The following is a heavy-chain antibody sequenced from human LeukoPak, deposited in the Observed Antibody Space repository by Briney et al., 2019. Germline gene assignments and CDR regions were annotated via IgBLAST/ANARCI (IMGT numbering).Heavy chain of an antibody. V-gene: IGHV4-4*02. D-gene: IGHD2-8*01. CDR1: GGSISSSNW. Sequence: SETLSLTCAVSGGSISSSNWWSWVRQPPGKGLEWIGEIYHSGSTNYNPSLKSRVTISVDKSKNQFSLKLSSVTAADTAVYYCARSYCSNGVCYTIDYWGQGTLVTVAS. CDR2: IYHSGST. CDR3: ARSYCSNGVCYTIDY. J-gene: IGHJ4*02.